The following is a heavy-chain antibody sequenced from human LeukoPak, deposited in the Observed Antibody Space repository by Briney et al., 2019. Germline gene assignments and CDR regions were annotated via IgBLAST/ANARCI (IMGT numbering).Heavy chain of an antibody. CDR1: GASISSYY. D-gene: IGHD2-2*01. CDR2: ISSSGST. Sequence: PSETLSLTCSVSGASISSYYWSWFRQPAGRGLEYIGRISSSGSTDYYHSFESRVSISIDTSSNQVSLRLSPVTAADTAVYFCARDTAAGYFDPWGQAILVTVS. CDR3: ARDTAAGYFDP. V-gene: IGHV4-4*07. J-gene: IGHJ5*02.